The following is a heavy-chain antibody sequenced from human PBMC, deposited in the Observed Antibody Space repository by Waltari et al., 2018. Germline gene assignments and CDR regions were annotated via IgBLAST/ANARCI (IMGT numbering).Heavy chain of an antibody. D-gene: IGHD1-26*01. Sequence: EVQLVESGGVVVQPGGSLRLSCAASGFTFDDYAMHWVRQAPGKGLVWVSLISWDGGSTYYADSVKGRFTISRDNSKNSLYLQMNRLRAEDTALYYCAKVGIVGGSSWGQGTLVTVSS. CDR3: AKVGIVGGSS. J-gene: IGHJ4*02. CDR2: ISWDGGST. V-gene: IGHV3-43D*04. CDR1: GFTFDDYA.